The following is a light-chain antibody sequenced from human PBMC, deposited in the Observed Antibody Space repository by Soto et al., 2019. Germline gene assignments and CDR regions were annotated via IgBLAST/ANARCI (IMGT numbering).Light chain of an antibody. Sequence: VITQSPPSLPVTLGQPASISCRSSQSLVYRSGHTYLACFQQRPGQSPRRLIYWVSNRASGVPDRFSCSGSGTDFTLSISRVESEDVGVYYCMQSAYWPHTFGQGTKLEIK. CDR1: QSLVYRSGHTY. J-gene: IGKJ2*01. V-gene: IGKV2-30*01. CDR3: MQSAYWPHT. CDR2: WVS.